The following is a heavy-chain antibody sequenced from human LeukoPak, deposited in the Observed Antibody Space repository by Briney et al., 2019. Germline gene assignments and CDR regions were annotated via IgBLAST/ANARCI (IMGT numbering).Heavy chain of an antibody. CDR2: IIPIFGTA. V-gene: IGHV1-69*13. D-gene: IGHD3-9*01. J-gene: IGHJ5*02. CDR1: GGTFSSYA. Sequence: ASVKVSCKASGGTFSSYAISWVRQAPGQGLEWMGGIIPIFGTANYAQKFQGRVTITADESTSTAYMELRSLSSDDTAVYYCGRVVTGYYRLDPWGLGTLVTVSS. CDR3: GRVVTGYYRLDP.